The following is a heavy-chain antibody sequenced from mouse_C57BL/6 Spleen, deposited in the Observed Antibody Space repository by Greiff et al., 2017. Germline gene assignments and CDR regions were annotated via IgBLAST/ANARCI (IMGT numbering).Heavy chain of an antibody. V-gene: IGHV1-61*01. Sequence: QVQLQQPGAELVRPGSSVKLSCKASGYTFTSYWMDWVKQRPGQGLEWIGNIYPSDSETHYNQKFKDKATLTVDKSSSTAYMQLSSLTSEDSAVYYCAREGAGGYYVDYWGQGTTLTVSS. CDR2: IYPSDSET. CDR1: GYTFTSYW. J-gene: IGHJ2*01. CDR3: AREGAGGYYVDY.